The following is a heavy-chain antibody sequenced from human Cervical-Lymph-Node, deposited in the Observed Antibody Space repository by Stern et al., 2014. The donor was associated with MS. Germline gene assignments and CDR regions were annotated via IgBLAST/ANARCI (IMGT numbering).Heavy chain of an antibody. J-gene: IGHJ4*02. CDR2: VDTDGGTT. CDR1: GFTFSSYW. CDR3: ARDSSGRDDF. Sequence: EVQLVESGGGLVQPGGSLRLSCAASGFTFSSYWLHWFRQAPGKGLVWVAGVDTDGGTTNYADSVKGRFPISRDNAENTLYLQINSLRAEDTVVYYCARDSSGRDDFWGQGTLVTVSS. D-gene: IGHD6-25*01. V-gene: IGHV3-74*01.